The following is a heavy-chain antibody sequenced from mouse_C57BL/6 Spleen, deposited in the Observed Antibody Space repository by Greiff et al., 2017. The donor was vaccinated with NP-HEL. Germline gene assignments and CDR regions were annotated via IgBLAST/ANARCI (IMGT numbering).Heavy chain of an antibody. Sequence: LQESGAELVKPGASVKISCKASGYAFSSYWMNWVKQRPGKGLEWIGQIYPGDGDTNYNGKFKGKATLTADKSSSTAYMQLSSLTSEDSAVYFCARDDYDQWYAMDYWGQGTSVTVAS. J-gene: IGHJ4*01. CDR2: IYPGDGDT. CDR3: ARDDYDQWYAMDY. D-gene: IGHD2-4*01. V-gene: IGHV1-80*01. CDR1: GYAFSSYW.